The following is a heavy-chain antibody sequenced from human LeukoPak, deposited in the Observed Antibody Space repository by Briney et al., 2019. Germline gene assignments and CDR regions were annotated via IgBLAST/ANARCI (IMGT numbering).Heavy chain of an antibody. CDR3: ARAVVGATRLFDY. CDR2: INHSGST. Sequence: SETLSLTCAVYGGSFSGYYWSWIRHPPGKGLEWIGEINHSGSTNYNPSLKSRVTISVDTSKNQFSLKLSSVTAADTAVYYCARAVVGATRLFDYWGQGTLVTVSS. CDR1: GGSFSGYY. J-gene: IGHJ4*02. D-gene: IGHD1-26*01. V-gene: IGHV4-34*01.